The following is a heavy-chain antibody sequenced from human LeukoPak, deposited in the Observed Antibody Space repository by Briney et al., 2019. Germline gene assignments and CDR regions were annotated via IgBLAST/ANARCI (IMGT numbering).Heavy chain of an antibody. CDR1: GFTFSGYA. D-gene: IGHD6-13*01. J-gene: IGHJ4*02. V-gene: IGHV3-30*02. CDR3: AKRMGPSIAATDLDY. Sequence: GGSLRLSCAASGFTFSGYAMHWVRQAPGKGLEWVAFIRFDGSNKDYADSVKGRFSISRDNSKNTLYLQMNSLRAEDTAVYYCAKRMGPSIAATDLDYWGQGTLVTVSS. CDR2: IRFDGSNK.